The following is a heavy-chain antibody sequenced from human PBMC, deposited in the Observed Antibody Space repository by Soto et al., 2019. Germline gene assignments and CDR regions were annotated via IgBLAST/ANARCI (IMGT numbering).Heavy chain of an antibody. CDR3: ASIPIVGATPRDY. D-gene: IGHD1-26*01. V-gene: IGHV3-66*01. CDR2: IYSGGST. Sequence: GGSLRLSCAASGFTVSSNYMSWVRQAPGKGLEWVSVIYSGGSTYYADSVKGRFTISRDNPKNTLYLQMNSLRAEDTAVYYCASIPIVGATPRDYWGQGTLVTVSS. J-gene: IGHJ4*02. CDR1: GFTVSSNY.